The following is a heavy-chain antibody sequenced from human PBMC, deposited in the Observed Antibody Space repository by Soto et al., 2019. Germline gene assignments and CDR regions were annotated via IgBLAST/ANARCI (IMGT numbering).Heavy chain of an antibody. CDR3: ARGGDRFDGMDV. J-gene: IGHJ6*02. Sequence: EVQLVESGGGLVQPAGSLRLSCAASGFGFNGYDMHWVRQAPGKNLEWVAAISTAGDTYYLGSVKGRFTISREDAKNSLSLQMNSLRVGDTAVYYCARGGDRFDGMDVWGQGTTVTVSS. CDR1: GFGFNGYD. D-gene: IGHD3-16*01. V-gene: IGHV3-13*01. CDR2: ISTAGDT.